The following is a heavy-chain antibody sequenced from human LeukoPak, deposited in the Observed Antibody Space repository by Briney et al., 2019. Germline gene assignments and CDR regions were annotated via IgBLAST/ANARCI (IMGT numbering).Heavy chain of an antibody. CDR1: GFTFSDYG. D-gene: IGHD2-21*01. V-gene: IGHV3-30*18. CDR2: ISYDGINR. J-gene: IGHJ6*02. Sequence: PGGSLRLSCAASGFTFSDYGIHWVRQAPGQGLEWVAVISYDGINRYYGDSVKGRFTISRDSSKNTLYLQMNSLRAEDTAVYYCAKDAGGEIRYYYYGMDVWGQGTTVTVSS. CDR3: AKDAGGEIRYYYYGMDV.